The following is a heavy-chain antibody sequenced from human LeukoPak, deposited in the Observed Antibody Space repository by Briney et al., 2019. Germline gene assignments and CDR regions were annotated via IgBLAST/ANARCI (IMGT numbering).Heavy chain of an antibody. J-gene: IGHJ4*02. CDR2: ISYDGSNK. Sequence: PGRSLRLSCAASGFTFSSYGMHWVRQAPGKGLEWVAVISYDGSNKYYADSVKGRFTISRDNSKNTLYLQMNSLRAEDTAVYYCAKDAVATPQIDHWGQGALVTVSS. CDR3: AKDAVATPQIDH. D-gene: IGHD2-15*01. CDR1: GFTFSSYG. V-gene: IGHV3-30*18.